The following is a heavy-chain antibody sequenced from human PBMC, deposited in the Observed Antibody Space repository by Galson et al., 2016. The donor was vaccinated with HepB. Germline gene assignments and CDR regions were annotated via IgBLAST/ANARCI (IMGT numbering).Heavy chain of an antibody. J-gene: IGHJ5*02. D-gene: IGHD2-8*02. V-gene: IGHV1-46*01. CDR2: INLRSGDT. CDR3: ARDSGQYWRFDP. CDR1: GYTLTTYD. Sequence: SVKVSCKASGYTLTTYDIHWVRQAPGQGLEWVGIINLRSGDTAYAQKFQARVIMTRDTSTNTVYMELSSLRSEDTAVYYCARDSGQYWRFDPWGRGTPVTVSS.